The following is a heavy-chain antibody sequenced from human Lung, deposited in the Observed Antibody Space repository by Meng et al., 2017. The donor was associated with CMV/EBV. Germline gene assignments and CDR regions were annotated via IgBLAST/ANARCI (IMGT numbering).Heavy chain of an antibody. D-gene: IGHD1/OR15-1a*01. Sequence: ASVKVSCKASGYTFTAHFFHWVRQAPGQGLEWMGWIHPHRGNTNYAQQFQGRVTLTTDTSINTGYMELTRLTSDDTAVYYCARDNNGVLDYWGQGALVTVSS. CDR2: IHPHRGNT. J-gene: IGHJ4*02. CDR3: ARDNNGVLDY. V-gene: IGHV1-2*02. CDR1: GYTFTAHF.